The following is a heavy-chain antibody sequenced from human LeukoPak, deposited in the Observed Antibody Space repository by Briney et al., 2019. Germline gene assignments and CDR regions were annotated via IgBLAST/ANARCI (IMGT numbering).Heavy chain of an antibody. Sequence: SETLSLTCAVYGGSFSGYYWSWIRQPPGEGLEWIGEINHSGSTNYNPSLKSRVTISVDTSKNQFSLKLSSVTAADTAVYYCARARDFWSGYYSDYWGQGTLVTVSS. CDR2: INHSGST. J-gene: IGHJ4*02. CDR1: GGSFSGYY. D-gene: IGHD3-3*01. CDR3: ARARDFWSGYYSDY. V-gene: IGHV4-34*01.